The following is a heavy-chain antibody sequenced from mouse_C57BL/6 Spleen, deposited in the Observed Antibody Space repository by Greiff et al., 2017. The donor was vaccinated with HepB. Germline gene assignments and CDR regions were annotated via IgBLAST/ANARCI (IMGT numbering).Heavy chain of an antibody. V-gene: IGHV5-17*01. CDR2: ISSGSSTI. Sequence: EVKLMESGGGLVKPGGSLKLSCAASGFTFSDYGMHWVRQAPEKGLEWVAYISSGSSTIYYADTVKGRFTISRDNAKNTLFLQMTSLRSEDTAMYYCARGGSYGSSYKAMDYWGQGTSVTVSS. CDR3: ARGGSYGSSYKAMDY. CDR1: GFTFSDYG. D-gene: IGHD1-1*01. J-gene: IGHJ4*01.